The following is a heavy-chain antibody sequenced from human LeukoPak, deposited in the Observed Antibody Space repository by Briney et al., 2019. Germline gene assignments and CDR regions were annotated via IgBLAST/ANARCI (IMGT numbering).Heavy chain of an antibody. CDR1: GFTFNSYV. Sequence: GGSLRLSCAASGFTFNSYVMNWVRQAPGKGLEWVSYISSISSTIYYADSVKGRFTISRDNSKSTLYIQMNSLRAEDTAVYYCARAKPKNMVRGLIMRRESRYYFDYWGQGTLVTVSS. V-gene: IGHV3-48*01. CDR2: ISSISSTI. CDR3: ARAKPKNMVRGLIMRRESRYYFDY. J-gene: IGHJ4*02. D-gene: IGHD3-10*01.